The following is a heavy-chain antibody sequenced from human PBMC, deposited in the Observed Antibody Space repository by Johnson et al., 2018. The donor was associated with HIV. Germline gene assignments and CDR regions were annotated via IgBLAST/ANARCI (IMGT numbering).Heavy chain of an antibody. CDR1: GFTVSSNY. CDR3: ARERGSFEYSNSYAFDI. D-gene: IGHD6-6*01. V-gene: IGHV3-66*02. CDR2: IYSGGST. J-gene: IGHJ3*02. Sequence: VQLVESGGGVVQPGRSLRLSCAASGFTVSSNYMSWVRQAPGKGLEWVSVIYSGGSTYYADSVKGRFTISRDNSKNTLYLQMNSLRAEDTAVYYCARERGSFEYSNSYAFDIWGQGTMVTVSS.